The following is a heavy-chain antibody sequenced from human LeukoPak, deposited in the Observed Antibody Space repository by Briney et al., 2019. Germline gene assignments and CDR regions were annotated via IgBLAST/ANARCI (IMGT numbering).Heavy chain of an antibody. CDR3: ARTKRPYYYDSSGPNWFDP. D-gene: IGHD3-22*01. J-gene: IGHJ5*02. V-gene: IGHV4-31*03. Sequence: SETLSLTCTVSGGSISSGGYYWSWIRQHPGKGLEWIVYIYYSGSTYYNPSLKSRVTISVDTSKNQFSLKLSSVTAADTAVYYCARTKRPYYYDSSGPNWFDPWGQGTLVTVSS. CDR1: GGSISSGGYY. CDR2: IYYSGST.